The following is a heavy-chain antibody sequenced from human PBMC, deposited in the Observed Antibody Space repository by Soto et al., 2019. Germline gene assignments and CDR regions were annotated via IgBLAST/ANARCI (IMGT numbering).Heavy chain of an antibody. J-gene: IGHJ4*02. CDR1: GGSISSYY. CDR3: AREDGYYDSLDY. V-gene: IGHV4-59*01. D-gene: IGHD3-22*01. Sequence: SETLSLTCTVSGGSISSYYWSWIRQPPGKGLEWIGYTYYSGSTNYNPSLKSRVTISVDTSKNQFSLKLSSVTAADTAVYYCAREDGYYDSLDYWGQGTLVTVSS. CDR2: TYYSGST.